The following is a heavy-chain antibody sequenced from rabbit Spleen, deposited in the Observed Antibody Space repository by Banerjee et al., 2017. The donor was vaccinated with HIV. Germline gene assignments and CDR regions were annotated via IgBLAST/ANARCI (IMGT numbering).Heavy chain of an antibody. CDR3: ARDSGTSFSSYGMDL. J-gene: IGHJ6*01. V-gene: IGHV1S45*01. CDR1: GVSFNDKDV. Sequence: QEQLEESGGGLVKPEGSLTLTCKASGVSFNDKDVMCWVRQAPGKGLEWIACINGITGKAVYASWAKGRFTFSKTSSTTVTLQMTSLTAADTATYFCARDSGTSFSSYGMDLWGPGTLVTVS. CDR2: INGITGKA. D-gene: IGHD8-1*01.